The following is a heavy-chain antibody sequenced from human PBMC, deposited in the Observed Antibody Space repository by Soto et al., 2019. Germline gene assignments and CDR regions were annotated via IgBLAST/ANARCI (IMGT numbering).Heavy chain of an antibody. J-gene: IGHJ4*02. D-gene: IGHD1-7*01. CDR1: GFTFSDFE. CDR2: ISYDGSNQ. V-gene: IGHV3-30-3*01. CDR3: ARRTGTAPRFDY. Sequence: QVQLVESGGGVVQPGRSLRLSCSASGFTFSDFEMYWVRHAPGKGLDWVSFISYDGSNQYYAGSVKGRFTVSRDNSKNTLFLLMNSLRPEDTAVYFCARRTGTAPRFDYWGQGTLVTVS.